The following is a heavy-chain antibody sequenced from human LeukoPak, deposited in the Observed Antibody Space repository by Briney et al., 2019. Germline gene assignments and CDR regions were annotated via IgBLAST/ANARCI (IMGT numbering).Heavy chain of an antibody. CDR2: ISGSGGST. D-gene: IGHD3-10*01. V-gene: IGHV3-23*01. Sequence: GGSLRLSCAASGFTFRNYAMSWVRQDPGKGLEWASAISGSGGSTYYAESVKGRFTISRDNSKNTLYLRMNSVGAEDTSVYYCAFGSGTYWDSEFDHWGQGTLVTVSS. CDR1: GFTFRNYA. J-gene: IGHJ4*02. CDR3: AFGSGTYWDSEFDH.